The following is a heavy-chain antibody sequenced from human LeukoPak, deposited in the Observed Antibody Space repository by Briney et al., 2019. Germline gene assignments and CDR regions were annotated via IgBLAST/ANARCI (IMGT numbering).Heavy chain of an antibody. J-gene: IGHJ6*03. CDR1: GGSISSYY. D-gene: IGHD2-2*01. CDR3: ARVVVVPAAQYYYYYYYMDV. V-gene: IGHV4-59*01. Sequence: SETLSLTCTVSGGSISSYYWSWIRQPPGKGLEWIGYIYYSGSTNYNPSLQSRGTILVDTSKNQFSLKLSSVTAADTAVYYCARVVVVPAAQYYYYYYYMDVWGKGTTVTVSS. CDR2: IYYSGST.